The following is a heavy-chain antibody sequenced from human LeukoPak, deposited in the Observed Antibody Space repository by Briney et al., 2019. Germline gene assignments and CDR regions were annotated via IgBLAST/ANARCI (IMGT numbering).Heavy chain of an antibody. CDR3: ARDAFL. V-gene: IGHV4-34*01. CDR2: INHSGST. D-gene: IGHD3-16*01. CDR1: GGSFSGYY. Sequence: PSETLSLTCAVYGGSFSGYYWSWIRQPPGKGLEWIGEINHSGSTNYNPSLKSRVTISVDTSKNQFSLKLSSVTAADTAVYYCARDAFLWGRGTMVTVSS. J-gene: IGHJ3*01.